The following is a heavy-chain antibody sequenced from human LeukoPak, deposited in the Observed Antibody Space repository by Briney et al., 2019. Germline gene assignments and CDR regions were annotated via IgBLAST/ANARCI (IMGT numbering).Heavy chain of an antibody. Sequence: GGSLRLSCAASGFTFSSYAMSWVRQAPGMGLEWVSSIIGTGVSTYYADSVKGRFTISRDNSKNTLYLQMNSLRAEDTAVYYCAKEPSSGWSNYFDYWGQGTLVTVSS. J-gene: IGHJ4*02. CDR3: AKEPSSGWSNYFDY. CDR1: GFTFSSYA. V-gene: IGHV3-23*01. CDR2: IIGTGVST. D-gene: IGHD6-19*01.